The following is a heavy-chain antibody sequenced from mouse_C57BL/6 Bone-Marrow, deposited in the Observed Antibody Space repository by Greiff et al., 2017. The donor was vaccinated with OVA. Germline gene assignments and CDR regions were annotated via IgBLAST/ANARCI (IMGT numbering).Heavy chain of an antibody. Sequence: EVKLVESGGGLVKPGGSLKLSCAASGFTFSSYTMSWVRQTPEKRLEWVATISGGGGNTYYPDSVKGRFTISRDNAKNTLYLQMSSLRSEDTALYYFARGSYSNYYYAMDYWGQGTSVTVSS. CDR3: ARGSYSNYYYAMDY. CDR2: ISGGGGNT. CDR1: GFTFSSYT. D-gene: IGHD2-5*01. V-gene: IGHV5-9*01. J-gene: IGHJ4*01.